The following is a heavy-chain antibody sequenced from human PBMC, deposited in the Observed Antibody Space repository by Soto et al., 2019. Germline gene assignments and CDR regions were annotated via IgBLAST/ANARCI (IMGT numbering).Heavy chain of an antibody. CDR3: ARARRRDGYNWYYYGMDV. V-gene: IGHV1-46*01. Sequence: GASVKVSCKASGYTFTSYYMHWVRQAPGQGLEWMGRINPSGGSTSYAQKFQGRVTMTRDTSTSTVYMELSSLRSEDTTVYYCARARRRDGYNWYYYGMDVWGQGTTVTVSS. J-gene: IGHJ6*02. CDR1: GYTFTSYY. D-gene: IGHD5-12*01. CDR2: INPSGGST.